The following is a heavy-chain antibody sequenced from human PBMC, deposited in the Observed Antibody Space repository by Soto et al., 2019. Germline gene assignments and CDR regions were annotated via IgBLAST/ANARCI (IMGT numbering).Heavy chain of an antibody. CDR1: GGSFSGYY. CDR2: INHSGST. D-gene: IGHD5-12*01. CDR3: ARGPNLWWLREGWFDP. Sequence: QVQLQQWGAGLLKPSETLSLTCAVYGGSFSGYYWGWIRQPPGKGLEWIGEINHSGSTNYNPSLKSRVTISVDTSKNQFSLKLSSVTAADTAVYYCARGPNLWWLREGWFDPWGQGTLVTVSS. V-gene: IGHV4-34*01. J-gene: IGHJ5*02.